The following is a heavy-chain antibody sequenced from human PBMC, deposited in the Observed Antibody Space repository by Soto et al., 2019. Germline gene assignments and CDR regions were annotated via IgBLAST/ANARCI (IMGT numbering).Heavy chain of an antibody. D-gene: IGHD1-26*01. CDR2: IDPSDSYT. V-gene: IGHV5-10-1*03. CDR1: GYTFNDYY. Sequence: EVQLVQSGAEVKKPGESLRISCRTSGYTFNDYYITWVRQVPGKGLEWLGRIDPSDSYTHYSPSSEGHVTISEDKSLNTAYLQWSSLRVSDTAIYYCARQGHGSSASFPFDYWGQGTLVTVSS. CDR3: ARQGHGSSASFPFDY. J-gene: IGHJ4*02.